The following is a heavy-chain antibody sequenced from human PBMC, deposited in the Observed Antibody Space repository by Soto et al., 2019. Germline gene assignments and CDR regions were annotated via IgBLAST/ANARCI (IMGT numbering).Heavy chain of an antibody. CDR2: IKQDGSEK. CDR1: GFTFSSYW. J-gene: IGHJ6*03. Sequence: GGSLRLSCAASGFTFSSYWMSWVRQAPGKGLEWVANIKQDGSEKYYVDSVKGRFTISRDNAKNSLYMQMKSLRAEDTAVYYCARDELGVIYDMLTGYPPYYYYYMDVWGKGTTVTVAS. V-gene: IGHV3-7*01. D-gene: IGHD3-9*01. CDR3: ARDELGVIYDMLTGYPPYYYYYMDV.